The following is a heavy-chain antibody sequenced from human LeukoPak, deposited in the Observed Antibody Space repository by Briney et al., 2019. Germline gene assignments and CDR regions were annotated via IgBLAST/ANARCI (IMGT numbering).Heavy chain of an antibody. CDR2: INSDGSST. V-gene: IGHV3-74*01. D-gene: IGHD3-3*01. CDR3: AKDRNYDFWSGYPPGY. J-gene: IGHJ4*02. Sequence: PGGSLRLSCAASGFTFSSYWMHWVRQAPGKGLVWVSRINSDGSSTSYADSVKGRFTISRDKSKNTLYLQMNSLRAEDTAVYYCAKDRNYDFWSGYPPGYWGQGTLVTVSS. CDR1: GFTFSSYW.